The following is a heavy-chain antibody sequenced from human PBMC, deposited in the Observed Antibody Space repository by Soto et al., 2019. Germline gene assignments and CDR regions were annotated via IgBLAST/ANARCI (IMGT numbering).Heavy chain of an antibody. CDR1: GGSISSGDYY. CDR3: ALREGRRFNWFDP. V-gene: IGHV4-30-4*01. CDR2: IYYSGST. J-gene: IGHJ5*02. Sequence: PSETLSLTCTVSGGSISSGDYYWSWIRQPPGKGLEWIGYIYYSGSTYYNPSLKSRVTISVDTSKNQFSLKLSSVTAADTAVYYCALREGRRFNWFDPWGQGTLVTVSS. D-gene: IGHD3-16*01.